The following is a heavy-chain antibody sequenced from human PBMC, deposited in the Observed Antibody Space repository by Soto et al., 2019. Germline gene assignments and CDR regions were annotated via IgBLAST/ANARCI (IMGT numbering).Heavy chain of an antibody. J-gene: IGHJ4*02. CDR2: IYHSGST. CDR3: ARIYFSSGYYFDY. Sequence: SETLSLTCTVSGGSISTYYWSWIRQPPGKGLEWIGYIYHSGSTNYNPSLKSRVTISVDTSKNQFSLKLSSVTAADTAVYYCARIYFSSGYYFDYWGQGTLVTVSS. CDR1: GGSISTYY. D-gene: IGHD3-22*01. V-gene: IGHV4-59*01.